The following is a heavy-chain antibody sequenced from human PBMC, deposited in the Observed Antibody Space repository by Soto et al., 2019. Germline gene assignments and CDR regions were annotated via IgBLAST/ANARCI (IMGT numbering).Heavy chain of an antibody. D-gene: IGHD3-10*01. J-gene: IGHJ4*02. CDR3: ASFPGDFGGPQVGY. CDR2: INSDGSST. Sequence: EVQLVESGGGLVQPGGSLRLSCAASGFTFSSYWMHWVRQAPGKGLVWVSRINSDGSSTSYADSVKGRFTISRNNAKNTLYLQMNSLRAEDTAVYYCASFPGDFGGPQVGYWGQGTLVTVSS. V-gene: IGHV3-74*01. CDR1: GFTFSSYW.